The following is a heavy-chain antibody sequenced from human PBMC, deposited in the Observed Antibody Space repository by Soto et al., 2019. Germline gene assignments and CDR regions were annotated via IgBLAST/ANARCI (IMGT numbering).Heavy chain of an antibody. CDR2: ISWNSGSI. V-gene: IGHV3-9*01. CDR3: AKDMSEGENGAGLDY. J-gene: IGHJ4*02. D-gene: IGHD1-26*01. CDR1: GFTFDDYA. Sequence: GGSLRLSCAASGFTFDDYAMHWVRQAPGKGLEWVSGISWNSGSIGYADSVKGRFTISRDNAKNSLYLQMNSLRAEDTALYYCAKDMSEGENGAGLDYWGQGTLVTVSS.